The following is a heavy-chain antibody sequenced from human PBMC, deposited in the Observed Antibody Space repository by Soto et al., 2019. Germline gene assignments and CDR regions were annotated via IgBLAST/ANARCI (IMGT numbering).Heavy chain of an antibody. CDR2: INSDGSST. J-gene: IGHJ3*02. Sequence: GGSLRLSCAASGFTFSSYWMHWVRQAPGKGLVWVSRINSDGSSTSYADSVKGRFTISRDNAKNTLYPQMNSLRAEDTAVYYCARTQFVVVTAMGAFDIWGQGTMVTVSS. D-gene: IGHD2-21*02. CDR1: GFTFSSYW. CDR3: ARTQFVVVTAMGAFDI. V-gene: IGHV3-74*01.